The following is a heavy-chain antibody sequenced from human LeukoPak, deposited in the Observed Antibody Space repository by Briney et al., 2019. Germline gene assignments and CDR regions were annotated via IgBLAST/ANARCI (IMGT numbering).Heavy chain of an antibody. J-gene: IGHJ4*02. CDR3: ARKSGSSGYPFDY. Sequence: GGSLRLSCAASGFSFSSYSMNWVRQAPGKGLECVSYITSSSYTMYYADAVKGRFAISRDNAKNSLYLQMNSLRAEDTAVYYCARKSGSSGYPFDYWGQGTLVTVSS. D-gene: IGHD3-22*01. V-gene: IGHV3-48*01. CDR1: GFSFSSYS. CDR2: ITSSSYTM.